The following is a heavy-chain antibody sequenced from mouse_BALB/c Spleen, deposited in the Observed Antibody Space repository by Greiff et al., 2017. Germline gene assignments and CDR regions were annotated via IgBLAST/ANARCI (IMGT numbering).Heavy chain of an antibody. D-gene: IGHD1-1*01. V-gene: IGHV5-9-4*01. J-gene: IGHJ3*01. CDR1: GFTFSSYA. CDR3: ARDHYGSSPRFAY. CDR2: ISSGGSYT. Sequence: DVMLVESGGGLVKPGGSLKLSCAASGFTFSSYAMSWVRQSPEKRLEWVAEISSGGSYTYYPDTVTGRFTISRDNAKNTLYLEMSSLRSEDTAMYYCARDHYGSSPRFAYWGQGTLVTVSA.